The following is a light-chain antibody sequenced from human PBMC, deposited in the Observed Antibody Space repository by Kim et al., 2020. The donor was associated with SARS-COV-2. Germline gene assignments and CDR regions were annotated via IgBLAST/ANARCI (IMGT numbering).Light chain of an antibody. CDR2: DAV. V-gene: IGKV3-11*01. Sequence: LSPGEPLHLSFSASRSVSSYLAWYQHILGQAPRLLIYDAVNRATGIPARFSGSGSGTDFPLAISSLEPEDFAIYYSQLRSYWPCRFGQGTKVDIK. J-gene: IGKJ1*01. CDR3: QLRSYWPCR. CDR1: RSVSSY.